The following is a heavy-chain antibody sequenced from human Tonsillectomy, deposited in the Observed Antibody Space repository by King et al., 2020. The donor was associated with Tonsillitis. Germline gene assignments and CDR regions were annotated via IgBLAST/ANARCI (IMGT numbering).Heavy chain of an antibody. CDR1: GGSVSSGSYY. CDR3: ARRMSAWYYDY. J-gene: IGHJ4*02. V-gene: IGHV4-61*01. CDR2: IYYSGST. Sequence: VQLQESGPGLVKPSETLSLTCTVSGGSVSSGSYYWGWIRQPPGKGLEWIGYIYYSGSTNYNPSLKSRVTISVDTSKNQFSLKLSSVTAADTAVYYCARRMSAWYYDYWGQGTLVTVSS.